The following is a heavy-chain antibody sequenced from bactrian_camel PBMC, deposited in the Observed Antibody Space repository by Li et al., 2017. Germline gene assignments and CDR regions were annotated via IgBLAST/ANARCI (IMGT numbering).Heavy chain of an antibody. Sequence: HVQLVESGGGSVQAGGSMRLSCVASGNGYSSYCMGWFRQAPGKKREGVASITRIHGGTAYADSVKGRFIFSRDNTKNTWYLQMNILKPEDTAMYYCAAVVGCSTAPWLRDPGQRQGPIYWGQGTQVTVS. CDR3: AAVVGCSTAPWLRDPGQRQGPIY. J-gene: IGHJ4*01. CDR1: GNGYSSYC. V-gene: IGHV3S68*01. D-gene: IGHD7*01. CDR2: ITRIHGGT.